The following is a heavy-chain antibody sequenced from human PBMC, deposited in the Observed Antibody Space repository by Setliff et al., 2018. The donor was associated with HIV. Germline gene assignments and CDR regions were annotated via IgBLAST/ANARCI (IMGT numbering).Heavy chain of an antibody. Sequence: PSETLSLTCTVSGGSISSGSYYWSWIRQPPGKGLEWIGSVYYSGSTYYNPSLKSRLTISVDTSTNKFSLKLSSVTAADTAVYYCARLRGLNLEPFDYWGQGTLVTVSS. CDR2: VYYSGST. CDR1: GGSISSGSYY. V-gene: IGHV4-39*01. CDR3: ARLRGLNLEPFDY. J-gene: IGHJ4*02. D-gene: IGHD1-1*01.